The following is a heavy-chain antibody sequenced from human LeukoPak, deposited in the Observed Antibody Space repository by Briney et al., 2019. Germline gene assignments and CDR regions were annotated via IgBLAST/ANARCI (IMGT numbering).Heavy chain of an antibody. V-gene: IGHV3-7*01. J-gene: IGHJ4*02. Sequence: PGGSLRLSCAASGFTFSSYWMSWVRQAPGKGLEWVANIKQDGSEKYYVDSVKGRFTISRDNAKNSLYLQINGLRAEDTAVYYCAKQGRGYRALGYWGQGTLVTVSS. D-gene: IGHD7-27*01. CDR1: GFTFSSYW. CDR3: AKQGRGYRALGY. CDR2: IKQDGSEK.